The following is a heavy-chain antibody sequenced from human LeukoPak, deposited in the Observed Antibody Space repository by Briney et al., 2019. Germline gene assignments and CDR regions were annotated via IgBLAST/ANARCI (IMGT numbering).Heavy chain of an antibody. Sequence: GGSLRLSCAASGFTFSSYEMNWVRQAPGKGLEWVSTISGSGGSTFYADSVKGRFTISRDNSKHTLYLQMNSLRVEDTAVYYCAKGRTLVGGSTRSYDYWGQGTLVTVSS. CDR1: GFTFSSYE. J-gene: IGHJ4*02. V-gene: IGHV3-23*01. CDR2: ISGSGGST. D-gene: IGHD1-26*01. CDR3: AKGRTLVGGSTRSYDY.